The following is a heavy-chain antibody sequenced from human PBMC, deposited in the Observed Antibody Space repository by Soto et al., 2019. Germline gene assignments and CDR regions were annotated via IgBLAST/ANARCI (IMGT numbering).Heavy chain of an antibody. CDR1: GFTFSSYG. Sequence: QVQLVESGGGVVQPGRSLRLSCAASGFTFSSYGMHWVRQAPGTGLEWVAVISYDGSNKYYADSVKGRFTISRDNSKNTLYLQMNSRRAEDTAVYYCAKSRPYYDFWSGTPLDYWGQGTLVTVSS. V-gene: IGHV3-30*18. J-gene: IGHJ4*02. CDR2: ISYDGSNK. CDR3: AKSRPYYDFWSGTPLDY. D-gene: IGHD3-3*01.